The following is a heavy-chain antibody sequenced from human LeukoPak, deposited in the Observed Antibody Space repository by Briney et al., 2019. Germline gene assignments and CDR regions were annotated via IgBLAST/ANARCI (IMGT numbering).Heavy chain of an antibody. Sequence: GGSLRLSCAASGFTFSSYSMNWVRQAPGKGLEWVSSISSSSSYIYYADSVKGRFTISRDNAKNSLYLQTNSLRAEDTAVYYCAELGITMIGGVWGKGTTVTTSS. CDR3: AELGITMIGGV. CDR2: ISSSSSYI. D-gene: IGHD3-10*02. CDR1: GFTFSSYS. J-gene: IGHJ6*04. V-gene: IGHV3-21*01.